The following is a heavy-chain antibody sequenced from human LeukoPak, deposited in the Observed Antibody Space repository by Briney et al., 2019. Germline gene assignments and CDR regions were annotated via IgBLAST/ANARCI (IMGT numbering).Heavy chain of an antibody. Sequence: SETLSLTCTVSGGSISSYYWSWIRQPPGKGLEWIGYMFYSGSTNYNPSLKSRVTMSVDTSKNQFSLKLSSVTAADTAVYYCARLYSGSYYLDYWGQGTLVTVSS. CDR3: ARLYSGSYYLDY. CDR2: MFYSGST. J-gene: IGHJ4*02. V-gene: IGHV4-59*08. D-gene: IGHD1-26*01. CDR1: GGSISSYY.